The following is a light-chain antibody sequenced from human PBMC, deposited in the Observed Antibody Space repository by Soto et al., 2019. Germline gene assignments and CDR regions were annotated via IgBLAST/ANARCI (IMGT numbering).Light chain of an antibody. CDR2: GAS. V-gene: IGKV3-20*01. CDR3: QQYGSSPLT. CDR1: QSVSSSY. Sequence: EIVLTQSPGTLSLSPGERATLSCRASQSVSSSYLAWYQQKPGQAPRLLIYGASSRATGIPDRFSRSGSGTDFTLTISRLEPEDFAFYYCQQYGSSPLTFGGGTKVDIK. J-gene: IGKJ4*01.